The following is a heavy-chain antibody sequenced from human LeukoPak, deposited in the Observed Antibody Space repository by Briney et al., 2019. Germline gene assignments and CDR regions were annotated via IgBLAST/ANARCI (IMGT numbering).Heavy chain of an antibody. V-gene: IGHV4-59*08. CDR2: MYYSGST. Sequence: SETLSLTCTVSGGSISSYYCSWIRQPPGKGLEWIGYMYYSGSTNYNPSLKSRVTISVDMSKDQFSLKLSSVTAADTAVYYCVRSSTYHLFDDWGQGTLVTVSS. CDR3: VRSSTYHLFDD. J-gene: IGHJ4*02. CDR1: GGSISSYY. D-gene: IGHD2-15*01.